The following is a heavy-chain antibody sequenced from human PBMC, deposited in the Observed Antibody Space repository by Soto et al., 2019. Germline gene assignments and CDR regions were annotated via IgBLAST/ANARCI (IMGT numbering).Heavy chain of an antibody. CDR3: AKEYYYDSSGYYDY. CDR1: GFTFSSYA. Sequence: EVQLLESGGGLVQPGGSLRLSCAASGFTFSSYAMSWVRQAPGKGLEWVSAISGSGGSTYYADSVKGRFTISRDNSKNTLYMQMNSLRVEDTAVYYCAKEYYYDSSGYYDYWGQGTLVTVSS. CDR2: ISGSGGST. D-gene: IGHD3-22*01. J-gene: IGHJ4*02. V-gene: IGHV3-23*01.